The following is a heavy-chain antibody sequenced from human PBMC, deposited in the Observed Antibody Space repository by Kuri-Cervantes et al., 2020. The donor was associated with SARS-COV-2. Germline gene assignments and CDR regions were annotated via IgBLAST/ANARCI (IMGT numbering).Heavy chain of an antibody. V-gene: IGHV3-30*04. CDR2: ISYDGSNK. CDR1: GFTFSSYA. Sequence: GESLKISCAASGFTFSSYAMHWVRQAPGKGLEWVAVISYDGSNKYYADSVKGRFTISRDNSKNTLYLQMNSLRAEDTAVYYCARELVDGWGFDYWGQGTLVTVSS. D-gene: IGHD3-10*01. CDR3: ARELVDGWGFDY. J-gene: IGHJ4*02.